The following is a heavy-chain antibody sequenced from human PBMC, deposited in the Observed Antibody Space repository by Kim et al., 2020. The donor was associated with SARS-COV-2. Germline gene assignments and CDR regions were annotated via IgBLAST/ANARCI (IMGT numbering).Heavy chain of an antibody. CDR2: ISTTGFTK. D-gene: IGHD3-10*01. V-gene: IGHV3-48*02. J-gene: IGHJ6*02. CDR3: ARRSFGSGNYGGMDV. Sequence: GGSLRLSCAASGFIFSSCRMIWVRQAPGKGLEWVSYISTTGFTKYYADSVKGRFTISRDNAKESLYLQMDSLRDGDTAVYYCARRSFGSGNYGGMDVWGQGTMVTVSS. CDR1: GFIFSSCR.